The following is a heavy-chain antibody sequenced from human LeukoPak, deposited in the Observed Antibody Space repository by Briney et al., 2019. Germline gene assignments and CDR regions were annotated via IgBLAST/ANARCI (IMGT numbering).Heavy chain of an antibody. CDR2: IYPGDSDT. J-gene: IGHJ6*02. CDR3: ARPARGYYYYGMDV. CDR1: GYRFTSYW. V-gene: IGHV5-51*01. Sequence: GEPLQISLKGSGYRFTSYWIGWGRPRPGKGLGWMGIIYPGDSDTRYSPSFQGQVTISADKSISTAYLQRSSLKASDTAMYYCARPARGYYYYGMDVWGQGTTVTVSS. D-gene: IGHD5-18*01.